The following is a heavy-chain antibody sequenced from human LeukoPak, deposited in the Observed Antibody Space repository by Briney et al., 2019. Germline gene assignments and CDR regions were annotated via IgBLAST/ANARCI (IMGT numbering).Heavy chain of an antibody. J-gene: IGHJ4*02. Sequence: GRSLRLSCAASGFTFSRYDMHWVRQAPGKGLEWVSGIASAGDTFYVDSVKGRFTISRENAKNSLYLQMNSLRAGDTAVYYCVRGGETGFDYWGQGTLVTVSS. V-gene: IGHV3-13*01. CDR2: IASAGDT. CDR3: VRGGETGFDY. D-gene: IGHD3-10*01. CDR1: GFTFSRYD.